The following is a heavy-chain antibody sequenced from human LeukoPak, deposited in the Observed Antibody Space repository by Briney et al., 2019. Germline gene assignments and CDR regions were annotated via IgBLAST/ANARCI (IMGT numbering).Heavy chain of an antibody. Sequence: GRSLRLSCAASGFTFSSYGMHWVRQAPGKGLEWVSCISVSGSNTHHADSVKGRFAISRDNSKNTLYLQMNSLRAEDTAVYYCAKTFSGGWAIDYWGQGTLVTVSS. CDR1: GFTFSSYG. CDR2: ISVSGSNT. D-gene: IGHD6-19*01. V-gene: IGHV3-23*01. CDR3: AKTFSGGWAIDY. J-gene: IGHJ4*02.